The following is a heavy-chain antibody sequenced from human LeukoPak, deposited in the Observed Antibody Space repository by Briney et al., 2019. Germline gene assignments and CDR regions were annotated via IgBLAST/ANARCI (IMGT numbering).Heavy chain of an antibody. CDR3: AKDREYSGYDFFLPFDY. CDR2: ISGSGVST. J-gene: IGHJ4*02. D-gene: IGHD5-12*01. Sequence: GGSLRLSCAASGFTFSTCAMSWVRQAPGKGLEWVSAISGSGVSTYYADSVKGRFTISRDDSKNTLYLQMNSLRAEDTAVYYCAKDREYSGYDFFLPFDYWGQGTLVTVSS. V-gene: IGHV3-23*01. CDR1: GFTFSTCA.